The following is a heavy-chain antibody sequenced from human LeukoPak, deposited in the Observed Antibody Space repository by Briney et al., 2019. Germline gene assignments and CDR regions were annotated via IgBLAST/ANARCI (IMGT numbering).Heavy chain of an antibody. Sequence: PSETLSLTCAVSGYSISSCYYWAWIRQPPGKGLEWIGSIYHSGSTYYNPSLKSRVTISVGTSKNQFSLKLSSVTAADTAVYYCARHCSSTSCYNLVRFDPWGQGTLVTVSS. CDR2: IYHSGST. V-gene: IGHV4-38-2*01. CDR1: GYSISSCYY. CDR3: ARHCSSTSCYNLVRFDP. J-gene: IGHJ5*02. D-gene: IGHD2-2*02.